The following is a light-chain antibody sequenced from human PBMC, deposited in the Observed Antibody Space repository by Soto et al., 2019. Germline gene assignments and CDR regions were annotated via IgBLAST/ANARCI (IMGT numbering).Light chain of an antibody. V-gene: IGKV3-11*01. J-gene: IGKJ4*01. Sequence: EVVLTQSPDTLSLSPGERATLSCRASHSVGIYLAWYQQKPGQAPRLLIYDSYNRVTGIPTRFSGSGSGTEITLTITSLGLEDSAVSYYQQHKYWPPLTFGGGTKVEIK. CDR1: HSVGIY. CDR3: QQHKYWPPLT. CDR2: DSY.